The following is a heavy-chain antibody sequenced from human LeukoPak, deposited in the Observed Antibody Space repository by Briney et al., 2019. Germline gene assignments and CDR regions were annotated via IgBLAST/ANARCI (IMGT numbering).Heavy chain of an antibody. CDR1: GYTFTSYG. CDR3: ARDQIARIAAAGTTDY. D-gene: IGHD6-13*01. V-gene: IGHV1-18*01. CDR2: ISAYNGNT. J-gene: IGHJ4*02. Sequence: GASVKVSCKASGYTFTSYGISWVRQAPGQGLEWMGWISAYNGNTNYAQKIQGRVTMTTDTSTSTAYMELRSLRSDDTAVYYCARDQIARIAAAGTTDYWGQGTLVTDSS.